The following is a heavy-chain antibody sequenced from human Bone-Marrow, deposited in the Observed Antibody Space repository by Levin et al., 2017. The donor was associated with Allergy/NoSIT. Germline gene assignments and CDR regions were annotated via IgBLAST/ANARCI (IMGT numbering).Heavy chain of an antibody. CDR2: VNGDASIT. Sequence: HGESLKISCAASGFTLSDYWMHWVRQAPGKGLVWVSRVNGDASITNYADSVRGRFTISRDNANNTLHLQMTGLRADDTAVYFCARDLSGHSGNWGWEFDPRGQGALVTVSS. V-gene: IGHV3-74*01. D-gene: IGHD7-27*01. CDR1: GFTLSDYW. J-gene: IGHJ5*02. CDR3: ARDLSGHSGNWGWEFDP.